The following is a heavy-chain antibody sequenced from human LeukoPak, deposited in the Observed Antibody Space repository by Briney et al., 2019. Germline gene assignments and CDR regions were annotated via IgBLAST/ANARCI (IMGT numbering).Heavy chain of an antibody. CDR1: GGSFSGYY. V-gene: IGHV4-34*01. Sequence: SETLSLTCAVYGGSFSGYYWSWIRQPPGKGLEWIGEINHSGSTNYNPSLKSRVTISVDTSKNQFSLKLSSVTAADTAVYYCARGRKNYYDIPSGGDAFDIWGQGTMVTVSS. D-gene: IGHD3-22*01. J-gene: IGHJ3*02. CDR3: ARGRKNYYDIPSGGDAFDI. CDR2: INHSGST.